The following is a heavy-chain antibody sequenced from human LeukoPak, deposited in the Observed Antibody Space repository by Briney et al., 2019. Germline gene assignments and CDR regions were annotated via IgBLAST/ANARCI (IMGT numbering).Heavy chain of an antibody. CDR2: IRASGSGT. D-gene: IGHD6-19*01. V-gene: IGHV3-23*01. CDR1: GFTFTSYA. J-gene: IGHJ4*02. Sequence: PVGSLGLSSEASGFTFTSYAIHWVRQAPGKGLEWGSSIRASGSGTFYTDSMNGRFTISRDNAKKTFFLQMKNLRPGDTGLYYCAKGRDTSGRQNFDFWGQGTLVTVSS. CDR3: AKGRDTSGRQNFDF.